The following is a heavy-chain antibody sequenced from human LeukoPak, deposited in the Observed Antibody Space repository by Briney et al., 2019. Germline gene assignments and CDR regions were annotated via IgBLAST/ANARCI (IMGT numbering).Heavy chain of an antibody. V-gene: IGHV3-30*03. CDR3: ARDAVYSSSWQYY. Sequence: GGSLRLSCAASGFTFSSYGMHWVRQAPGKGLEWVAVISYDGSNKYYVDSVKGRFTISRDNSKNTLYLQMNSLRAEDTAVYYCARDAVYSSSWQYYWGQGTLVTVSS. CDR1: GFTFSSYG. CDR2: ISYDGSNK. J-gene: IGHJ4*02. D-gene: IGHD6-13*01.